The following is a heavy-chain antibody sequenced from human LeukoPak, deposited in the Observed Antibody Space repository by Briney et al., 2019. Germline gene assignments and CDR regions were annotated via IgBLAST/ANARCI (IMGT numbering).Heavy chain of an antibody. J-gene: IGHJ3*02. V-gene: IGHV4-4*07. D-gene: IGHD6-13*01. Sequence: SETLSLTCSVSGGSISIYYWSWIRQPAGKGLEWIGRIYTSGSTNYNPSLKSRVTISVDTSKNQFSLKLSSVTAADTAVYYCARGSRWLFAFDIWGQGTMVNVSS. CDR3: ARGSRWLFAFDI. CDR2: IYTSGST. CDR1: GGSISIYY.